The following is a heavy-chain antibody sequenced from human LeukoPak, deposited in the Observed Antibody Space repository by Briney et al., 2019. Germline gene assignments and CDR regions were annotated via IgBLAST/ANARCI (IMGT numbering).Heavy chain of an antibody. D-gene: IGHD3-22*01. CDR1: GDSVSGYY. CDR2: FYTSANT. V-gene: IGHV4-4*09. CDR3: ARGLRDEERHYGYYYMDV. Sequence: PSETLFLTCTVSGDSVSGYYGSWIRQPPGKGLEWIGYFYTSANTNYNPSLKSRVTMSVDTSKNQFSLKLSSVTAADTAVYYCARGLRDEERHYGYYYMDVWGKGTTVTVSS. J-gene: IGHJ6*03.